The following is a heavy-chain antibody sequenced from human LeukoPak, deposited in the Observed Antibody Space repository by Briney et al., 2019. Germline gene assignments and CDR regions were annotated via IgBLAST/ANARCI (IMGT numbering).Heavy chain of an antibody. CDR3: ARKLDSSGTIDY. Sequence: PGGSLRLSCAASGLTFDDYTMHWVRQAPGKGLEWVSLISWDGGSTYYADSVKGRFTISRDNSKNSLYLQMNSLRTEDTALYYCARKLDSSGTIDYWGQGTLVTVSS. CDR2: ISWDGGST. V-gene: IGHV3-43*01. CDR1: GLTFDDYT. D-gene: IGHD3-22*01. J-gene: IGHJ4*02.